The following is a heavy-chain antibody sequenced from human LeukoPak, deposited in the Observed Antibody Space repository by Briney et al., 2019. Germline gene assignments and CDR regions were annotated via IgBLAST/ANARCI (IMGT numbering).Heavy chain of an antibody. D-gene: IGHD2-2*01. V-gene: IGHV3-7*01. CDR1: GFTFSSYW. Sequence: GGSLRLSCAASGFTFSSYWMSWVRQAPGKGLEWGANIKQDGSEKYYVDSVKGRFTISRDNPKNSLHLQMNSLRAEDTAVYYCARWSWEYQLLERFDYWGQGTLVNVSS. CDR3: ARWSWEYQLLERFDY. J-gene: IGHJ4*02. CDR2: IKQDGSEK.